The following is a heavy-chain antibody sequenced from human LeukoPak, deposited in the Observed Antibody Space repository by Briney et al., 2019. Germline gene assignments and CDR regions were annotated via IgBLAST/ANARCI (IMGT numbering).Heavy chain of an antibody. CDR1: GFTFNTYW. D-gene: IGHD1-26*01. J-gene: IGHJ6*02. CDR3: AKDMGAGWELTYYYGMDV. V-gene: IGHV3-74*01. Sequence: GGSLRLSCVASGFTFNTYWMHWVRRAPGKGLVWVSRINTDGGSTRYADSVKGRFTISRDNAKNSLYLQMNSLRAEDTALYYCAKDMGAGWELTYYYGMDVWGQGTTVTVSS. CDR2: INTDGGST.